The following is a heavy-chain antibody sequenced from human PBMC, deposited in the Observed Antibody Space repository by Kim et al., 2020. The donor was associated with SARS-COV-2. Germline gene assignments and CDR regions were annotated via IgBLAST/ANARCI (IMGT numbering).Heavy chain of an antibody. D-gene: IGHD3-3*01. CDR2: ISSSGSTI. J-gene: IGHJ4*02. V-gene: IGHV3-48*03. Sequence: GGSLRLSCAASGFTFSSYEMNWVRQAPGKGLEWVSYISSSGSTIYYADSVKGRFTISRDNAKNSLYLQMNSLRAEDTAVYYCARGPHYDFWSGYYGRGGLWFDYWGQGTLVTVSS. CDR3: ARGPHYDFWSGYYGRGGLWFDY. CDR1: GFTFSSYE.